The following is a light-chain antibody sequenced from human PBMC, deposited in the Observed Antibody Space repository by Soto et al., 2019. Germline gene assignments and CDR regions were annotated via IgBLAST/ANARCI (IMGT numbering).Light chain of an antibody. CDR1: QSVSNN. CDR3: QQYNNWPPLYT. Sequence: EIVMTQSPATLSVSPGERATLSCRASQSVSNNLAWYQQKPGQAPRLLIYGASTRATGIPARFSGSGSGTEFTLTISSLKSEDFAVYYCQQYNNWPPLYTFGQGTTLEIK. V-gene: IGKV3-15*01. CDR2: GAS. J-gene: IGKJ2*01.